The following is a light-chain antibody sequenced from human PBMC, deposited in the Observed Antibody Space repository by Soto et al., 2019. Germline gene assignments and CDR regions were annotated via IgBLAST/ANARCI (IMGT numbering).Light chain of an antibody. V-gene: IGKV1-33*01. CDR1: QNINNY. CDR2: DAS. Sequence: DIQMTQSPSSLSASVGDRVTRTCQASQNINNYLNWYQQKPGRAPKLLIYDASNLEAGVPSRFRGSGSGTDFTFTISRLQPEDIATYHCQQLNTLPFTFGQGTRLEIK. J-gene: IGKJ5*01. CDR3: QQLNTLPFT.